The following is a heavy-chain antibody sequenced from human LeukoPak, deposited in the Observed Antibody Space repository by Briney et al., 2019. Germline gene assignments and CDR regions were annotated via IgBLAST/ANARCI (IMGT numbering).Heavy chain of an antibody. D-gene: IGHD5-18*01. J-gene: IGHJ4*02. CDR3: AGTLDTAMVHFDY. Sequence: GASVKVSCKASGGTFSSYAISWVRQAPGQGLEWMGGIIPIFGTANYAQKFQGRVTITADESTSTAYMELSSLRSEDTAVYYCAGTLDTAMVHFDYWGQGTLVTVSS. CDR1: GGTFSSYA. V-gene: IGHV1-69*13. CDR2: IIPIFGTA.